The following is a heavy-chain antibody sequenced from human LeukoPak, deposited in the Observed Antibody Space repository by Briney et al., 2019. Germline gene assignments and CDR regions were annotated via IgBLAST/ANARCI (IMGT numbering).Heavy chain of an antibody. CDR2: IIPSGGST. J-gene: IGHJ3*02. CDR1: GYTFTNYY. Sequence: ASVKVSCKASGYTFTNYYMHWVRQAPGQGLEWMGIIIPSGGSTKYAQKFQDRITMTWDMSTSTVHMELTSLRSEDTAVYYCASPPLRNYYDSSAYPDDAFDTWGQGTMVTVSS. D-gene: IGHD3-22*01. CDR3: ASPPLRNYYDSSAYPDDAFDT. V-gene: IGHV1-46*01.